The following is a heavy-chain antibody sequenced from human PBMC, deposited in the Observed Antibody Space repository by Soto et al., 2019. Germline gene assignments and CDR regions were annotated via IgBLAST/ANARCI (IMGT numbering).Heavy chain of an antibody. CDR1: GGSFXGYY. D-gene: IGHD6-19*01. Sequence: SETLSLTCAVYGGSFXGYYWSWIRQPPGKGLEWIGEINHSGSTNYNPSLKSRVTISVDTSKNQFSLKLSSVTAADTAVYYCASLVKGIAVAGVGSYFDYWGQGTLVTVSS. V-gene: IGHV4-34*01. J-gene: IGHJ4*02. CDR3: ASLVKGIAVAGVGSYFDY. CDR2: INHSGST.